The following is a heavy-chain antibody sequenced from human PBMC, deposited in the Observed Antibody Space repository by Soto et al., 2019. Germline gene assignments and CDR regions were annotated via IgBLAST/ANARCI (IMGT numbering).Heavy chain of an antibody. CDR2: ISSSSSTI. Sequence: GGSLRLSCAASGFTFSSYSMNWVRQAPGKGLEWVSYISSSSSTIYYADSVKGRFTISRDNAKNSLYLQMNSLRDEDTAVYYCARDICCCSMCRRSHNGMDVWGQGPTVTVS. V-gene: IGHV3-48*02. D-gene: IGHD3-10*02. CDR3: ARDICCCSMCRRSHNGMDV. CDR1: GFTFSSYS. J-gene: IGHJ6*02.